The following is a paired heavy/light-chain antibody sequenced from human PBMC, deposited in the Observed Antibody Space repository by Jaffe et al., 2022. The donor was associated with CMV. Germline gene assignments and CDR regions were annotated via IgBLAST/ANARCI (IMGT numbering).Heavy chain of an antibody. Sequence: QVQLVQSGAEVKKPGASVRVSCEASGYTFIDYYVHWMRQAPGQGLEWMGWVNPRSGGTNYAQKFQGWVTMTRDTSISTAYMELSRLGSDDTAIYYCAREVDTTVLTTYYFDHWGQGTLVTVSS. J-gene: IGHJ4*02. V-gene: IGHV1-2*04. CDR1: GYTFIDYY. CDR2: VNPRSGGT. CDR3: AREVDTTVLTTYYFDH. D-gene: IGHD1-1*01.
Light chain of an antibody. V-gene: IGLV2-11*01. CDR1: SSDFGGSKF. CDR2: DVN. CDR3: CSYAGSYTAV. Sequence: QSALTQPRSVSGSPGQSVTISCTGISSDFGGSKFVSWYQHHPGKAPKVIIYDVNKRPSGVPDRFSGFKSGNTASLTISGLQVDDEADYHCCSYAGSYTAVFGGGTKLTVL. J-gene: IGLJ3*02.